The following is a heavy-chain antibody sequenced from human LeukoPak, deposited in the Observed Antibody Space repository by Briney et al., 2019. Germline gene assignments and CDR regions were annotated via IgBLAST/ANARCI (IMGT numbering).Heavy chain of an antibody. Sequence: PSETLSLTCTVSGGSIRSYYWSGIREPPGKGLDWSGYIYYSGSTNYNPSLKSRVTISVDTSKNQFSLKLSSVTAADTAVYYCARADDYGDYYFGYWGQGTLVTVSS. J-gene: IGHJ4*02. CDR2: IYYSGST. CDR3: ARADDYGDYYFGY. D-gene: IGHD4-17*01. CDR1: GGSIRSYY. V-gene: IGHV4-59*01.